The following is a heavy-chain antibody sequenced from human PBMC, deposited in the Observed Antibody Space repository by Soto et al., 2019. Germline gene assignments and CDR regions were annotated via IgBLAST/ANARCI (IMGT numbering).Heavy chain of an antibody. CDR3: ARIKWGLNYYNGMDV. J-gene: IGHJ6*02. CDR2: INPKTAAT. Sequence: QVQLVQSGAEVKKSGASVKVSCKPSGYSFSDYFIQWVRQAPGQGLEWVAWINPKTAATNYAKKFQGRVSLTWDTSSTTAYMELTRLRPDDTAVYYCARIKWGLNYYNGMDVGGQGTTVIVPS. V-gene: IGHV1-2*02. D-gene: IGHD1-26*01. CDR1: GYSFSDYF.